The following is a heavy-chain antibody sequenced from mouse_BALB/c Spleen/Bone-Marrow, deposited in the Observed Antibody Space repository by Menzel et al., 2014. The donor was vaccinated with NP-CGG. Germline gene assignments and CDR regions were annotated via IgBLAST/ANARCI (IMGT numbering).Heavy chain of an antibody. D-gene: IGHD1-1*01. J-gene: IGHJ2*01. CDR2: IWGDGST. CDR3: ARSFTTVVATPFDY. CDR1: GFSLTGYG. V-gene: IGHV2-6-7*01. Sequence: VMLVESGPGLVAPSQSLSITCTVSGFSLTGYGVNWVRQPPGKGLGWLGMIWGDGSTDYNSVLKSRLNISKDSSKSQVFLKMNSLQTDDTARYYCARSFTTVVATPFDYWGQGTTLTVSS.